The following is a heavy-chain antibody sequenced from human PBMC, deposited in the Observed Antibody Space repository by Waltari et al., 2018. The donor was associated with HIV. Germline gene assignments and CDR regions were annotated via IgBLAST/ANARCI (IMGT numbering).Heavy chain of an antibody. CDR3: ARDHSSSWYTEYYFDY. J-gene: IGHJ4*02. Sequence: EVQLVESGGGLVKPGGSLRLSCAASGFTFSSYSMNWVRQAPGKGLEWVSSISSSSSYIYYADSVKGRFTISRDNAKNSLYLQMNNLRAEDTAVYYCARDHSSSWYTEYYFDYWGQGTLSPSPQ. V-gene: IGHV3-21*01. CDR2: ISSSSSYI. CDR1: GFTFSSYS. D-gene: IGHD6-13*01.